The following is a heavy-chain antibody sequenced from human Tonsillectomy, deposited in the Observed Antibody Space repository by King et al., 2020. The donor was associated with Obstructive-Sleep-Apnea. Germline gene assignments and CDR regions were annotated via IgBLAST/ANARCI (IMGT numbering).Heavy chain of an antibody. J-gene: IGHJ5*02. V-gene: IGHV4-59*08. CDR1: GGSISSYY. Sequence: VQLQESGPGLVKPSETLSLTCTVSGGSISSYYWTWMRQPPGKGLEWIGYIHESGRTDYNPSLKSRVTMSVDTSKNQFSLKLSSVTAADTAVYYCARRDGHGDDYVATADWFDPWGQGTLVTVSS. CDR3: ARRDGHGDDYVATADWFDP. D-gene: IGHD4-17*01. CDR2: IHESGRT.